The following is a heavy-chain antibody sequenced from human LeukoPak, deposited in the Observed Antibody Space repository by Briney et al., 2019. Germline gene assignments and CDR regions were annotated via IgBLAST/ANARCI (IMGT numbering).Heavy chain of an antibody. CDR1: PGLFSGYY. V-gene: IGHV4-34*01. CDR3: TRGAGWLIDY. J-gene: IGHJ4*02. Sequence: PSETLSLTCAVYPGLFSGYYWNWIRQPPGKGLEWIGEINHSGTTNYNPSLKSRVTISADTSKNHFSLKLNSVTTADTAVYYCTRGAGWLIDYWGQGILVTVSS. CDR2: INHSGTT. D-gene: IGHD3-16*01.